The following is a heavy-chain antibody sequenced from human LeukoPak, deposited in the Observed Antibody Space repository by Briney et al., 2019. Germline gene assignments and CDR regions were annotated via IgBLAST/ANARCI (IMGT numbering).Heavy chain of an antibody. CDR1: GFTFSGYW. Sequence: GGSLRLSCAASGFTFSGYWMSRVRQAPGKGLEWVANINQDGSEKYYVDSVKGRFTISRDNAKNSLFLQIGSLRVEDTAVYYCARESTAGYNSSWYGFRNWGQGTLVSLSS. D-gene: IGHD6-13*01. CDR3: ARESTAGYNSSWYGFRN. J-gene: IGHJ1*01. CDR2: INQDGSEK. V-gene: IGHV3-7*01.